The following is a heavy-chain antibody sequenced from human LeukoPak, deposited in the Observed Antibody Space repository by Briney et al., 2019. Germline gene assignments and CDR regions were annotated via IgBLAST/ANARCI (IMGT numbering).Heavy chain of an antibody. CDR3: AKMVRMAGSWYDPYYYYGMDV. J-gene: IGHJ6*02. Sequence: PGGSLRLSCAASGFTFSSYGMHWVRQAPGKGLEWVAVISYDGSNKYYADSVKGRFTISRDNSKNTLYLQMNSLRAEDTAVYYCAKMVRMAGSWYDPYYYYGMDVWGQGTTVTVSS. V-gene: IGHV3-30*18. D-gene: IGHD6-13*01. CDR2: ISYDGSNK. CDR1: GFTFSSYG.